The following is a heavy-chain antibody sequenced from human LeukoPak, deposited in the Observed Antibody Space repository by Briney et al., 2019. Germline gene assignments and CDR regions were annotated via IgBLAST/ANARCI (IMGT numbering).Heavy chain of an antibody. Sequence: GGSLRLSCAGSGFTFSDFWMTWVRQTPGKGLEWVANIKEDGTEKNLVDSVKGRFTITRDNTKNLLFLEMNNLRGDDTAIYYCVRESRPGGAMGLYHNLDYWGQGTLVAVSS. CDR3: VRESRPGGAMGLYHNLDY. J-gene: IGHJ4*02. CDR2: IKEDGTEK. CDR1: GFTFSDFW. V-gene: IGHV3-7*01. D-gene: IGHD1-1*01.